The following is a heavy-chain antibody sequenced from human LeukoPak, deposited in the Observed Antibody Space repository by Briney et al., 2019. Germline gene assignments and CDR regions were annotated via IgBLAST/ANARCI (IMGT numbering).Heavy chain of an antibody. V-gene: IGHV3-66*02. CDR1: GFTVSSNY. D-gene: IGHD3-10*01. J-gene: IGHJ4*02. CDR3: AREVGSRVPAAGY. Sequence: GGSLRLSCAASGFTVSSNYMSWVRQAPGKGLEWVSVIYSGGSTYYADSVKGRFTISRDNSKNTLYLQMNSLRAEDTAVYYCAREVGSRVPAAGYWGQGTLVTVSS. CDR2: IYSGGST.